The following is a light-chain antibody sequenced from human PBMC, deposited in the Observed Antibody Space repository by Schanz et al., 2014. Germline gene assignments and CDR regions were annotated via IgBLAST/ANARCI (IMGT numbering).Light chain of an antibody. J-gene: IGLJ3*02. CDR2: SNN. CDR3: AAWDDSLQGWV. V-gene: IGLV1-44*01. CDR1: SSNIGSNT. Sequence: QSVLTQPPSASGTPGQRVTISCSGSSSNIGSNTVNWYQQLPGTAPKLLIYSNNQRPSGVPDRLSGSKSGTSASLAISGLQSEDEADYHCAAWDDSLQGWVFGGGTKLTVL.